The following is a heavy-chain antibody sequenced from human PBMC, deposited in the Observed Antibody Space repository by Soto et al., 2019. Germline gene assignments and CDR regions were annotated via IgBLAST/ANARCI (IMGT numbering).Heavy chain of an antibody. J-gene: IGHJ4*02. CDR2: TNSDGSTT. Sequence: GGSLRLSCAASGFTFSDYWMHWVRQAPGKGLVWVSRTNSDGSTTSYADSVKGRFTISRDNAKNTLYLQMNSLRAEDTAVYYCARSMPTGYWGQGTLVTVSS. D-gene: IGHD2-2*01. CDR3: ARSMPTGY. CDR1: GFTFSDYW. V-gene: IGHV3-74*01.